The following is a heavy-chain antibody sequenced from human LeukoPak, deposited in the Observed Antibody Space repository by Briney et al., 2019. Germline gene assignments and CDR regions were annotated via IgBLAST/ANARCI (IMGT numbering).Heavy chain of an antibody. CDR1: GYTFTSYD. J-gene: IGHJ6*02. V-gene: IGHV1-8*01. Sequence: ASVKVSCKASGYTFTSYDINWVRQATGQGLEWMGWMNPNSGNTGYAQKFQGRVTMTRNTSISTAYMELSSLRSEDTAVYYCARGAYYDFWSGSDPYGMDVWGQGTTVTVSS. D-gene: IGHD3-3*01. CDR2: MNPNSGNT. CDR3: ARGAYYDFWSGSDPYGMDV.